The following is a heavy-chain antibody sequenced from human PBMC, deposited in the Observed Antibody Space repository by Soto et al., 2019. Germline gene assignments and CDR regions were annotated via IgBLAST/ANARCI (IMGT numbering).Heavy chain of an antibody. CDR3: AKQPLIAAAGYYFDY. V-gene: IGHV3-23*01. CDR1: GFTFSSYA. J-gene: IGHJ4*02. Sequence: EVQLLESGGGLVQPGGSLRLSCAASGFTFSSYAMSWVRQAPGKGLEWVSAISGSGGSTYYADSVKGRFTISRDNSKNTLYLQMNSPRAEDTAVYYCAKQPLIAAAGYYFDYWCQGTLVTVSS. D-gene: IGHD6-13*01. CDR2: ISGSGGST.